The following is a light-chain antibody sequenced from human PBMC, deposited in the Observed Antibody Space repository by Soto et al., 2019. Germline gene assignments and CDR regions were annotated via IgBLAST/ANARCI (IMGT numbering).Light chain of an antibody. CDR3: QVWDSSSDHYWV. CDR2: YDS. Sequence: SYELTQPPSVSVAPGKTARITSGGNNIGSKSEHWYQQKPGQAPVLVIYYDSDRPSGIPERFSGSNSGNTATLTISRVEAGDEADYYCQVWDSSSDHYWVFGGGTKLTVL. V-gene: IGLV3-21*04. J-gene: IGLJ3*02. CDR1: NIGSKS.